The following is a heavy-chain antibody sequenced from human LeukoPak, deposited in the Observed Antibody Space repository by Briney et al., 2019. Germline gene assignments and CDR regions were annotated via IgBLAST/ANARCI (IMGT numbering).Heavy chain of an antibody. D-gene: IGHD3-10*01. V-gene: IGHV4-59*01. J-gene: IGHJ6*03. CDR1: GGSMNSYF. CDR3: ARTTYYYASGSYYYYVDV. Sequence: PSETLSLTCTVSGGSMNSYFWSWIRQPPGKGLEWIGYIYHSGTTFYNPSLQSRVTVSLDTSKNQFSLKLSSVTAADTALYYCARTTYYYASGSYYYYVDVWGKGTTVTVSS. CDR2: IYHSGTT.